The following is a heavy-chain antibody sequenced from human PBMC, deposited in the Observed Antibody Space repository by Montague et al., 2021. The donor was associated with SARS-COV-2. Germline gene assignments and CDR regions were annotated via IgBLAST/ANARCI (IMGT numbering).Heavy chain of an antibody. V-gene: IGHV6-1*01. D-gene: IGHD3-10*01. Sequence: CAISGDSVSSNSAAWNWIRQSPSRGLGWLGRTYYRSKWYNDYAVSVKSRITINPDTSKNQFSLQLNSVTPEDTAAYYCARGLWFGELLYYYYYYGMDVWGQGTTVTVSS. CDR1: GDSVSSNSAA. J-gene: IGHJ6*02. CDR3: ARGLWFGELLYYYYYYGMDV. CDR2: TYYRSKWYN.